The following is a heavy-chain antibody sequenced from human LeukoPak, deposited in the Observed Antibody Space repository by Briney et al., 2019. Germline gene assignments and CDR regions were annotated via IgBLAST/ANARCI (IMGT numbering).Heavy chain of an antibody. CDR1: GFTFSSYE. J-gene: IGHJ3*02. Sequence: GGSLRLSRAASGFTFSSYEMNWVRQAPGKGLEWVSYISSSGSTIYYADSVKSRFTISRDNAKNSLYLQMNSLRAEDTAVYYCARAGRWLQLENAFDIWGQGTMVTVSS. CDR2: ISSSGSTI. CDR3: ARAGRWLQLENAFDI. V-gene: IGHV3-48*03. D-gene: IGHD5-24*01.